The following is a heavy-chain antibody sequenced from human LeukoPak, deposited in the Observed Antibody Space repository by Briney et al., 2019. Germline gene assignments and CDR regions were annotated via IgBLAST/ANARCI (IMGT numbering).Heavy chain of an antibody. CDR3: ARVVVEMATILAFDI. D-gene: IGHD5-24*01. CDR1: GFTFSSYG. CDR2: ISYDGSNK. V-gene: IGHV3-30*03. J-gene: IGHJ3*02. Sequence: GGSLRLSCAASGFTFSSYGMHWVRQAPGKGLEWVAVISYDGSNKYYADSVKGRFTISRDNSKNTLYLQMNSLRAEDTAVYYCARVVVEMATILAFDIWGQGTMVTVSS.